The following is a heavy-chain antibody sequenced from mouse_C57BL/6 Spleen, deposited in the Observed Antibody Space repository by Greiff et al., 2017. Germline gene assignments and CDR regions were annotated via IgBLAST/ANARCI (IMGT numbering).Heavy chain of an antibody. Sequence: QVQLQQSGPGLVAPSQSLSITCTVSGFSLTSYGVSWVRQPPGKGLEWLGVIWGDGGTNYHSTRIARLSISKDNSKSQVFLKLNSLQTEDTATYYCAKEGPPAMDYWGQGTSVTVSS. CDR1: GFSLTSYG. V-gene: IGHV2-3*01. CDR2: IWGDGGT. D-gene: IGHD3-3*01. CDR3: AKEGPPAMDY. J-gene: IGHJ4*01.